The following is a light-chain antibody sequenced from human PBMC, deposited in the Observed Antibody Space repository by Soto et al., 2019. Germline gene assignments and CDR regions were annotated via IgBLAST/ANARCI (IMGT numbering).Light chain of an antibody. V-gene: IGKV1-27*01. CDR3: QRYNSVPNT. J-gene: IGKJ3*01. CDR2: GAS. CDR1: QGISSY. Sequence: DIQMTQSPSSLSASVGDRVTITCRASQGISSYLAWYQQKPGKVPKLLIYGASTLHSGVPSRFSGSGSGTDFTLTINILQPEDVATYYCQRYNSVPNTCGPGTKVDIK.